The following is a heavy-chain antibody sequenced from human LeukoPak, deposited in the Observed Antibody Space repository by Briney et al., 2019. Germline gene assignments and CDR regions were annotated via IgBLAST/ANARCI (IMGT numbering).Heavy chain of an antibody. CDR2: ISYDGKDK. CDR3: AKKGAAVDNDWYGMDV. D-gene: IGHD2-21*01. V-gene: IGHV3-30*04. CDR1: GFTFSSYA. Sequence: GGSLRLSCAASGFTFSSYAMSWVRQAPGKGLEWVAVISYDGKDKYYTDSVRGRFTISRDDSRNTLSLQMSSLTIEDTAVYYCAKKGAAVDNDWYGMDVWGQGTTVTVSS. J-gene: IGHJ6*02.